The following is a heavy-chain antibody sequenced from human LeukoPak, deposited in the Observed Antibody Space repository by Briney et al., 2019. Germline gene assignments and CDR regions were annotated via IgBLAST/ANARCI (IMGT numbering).Heavy chain of an antibody. CDR1: GFTFNKYA. CDR2: ISSSSSNI. V-gene: IGHV3-48*01. CDR3: AGDRSYGSGWYYYMDG. D-gene: IGHD3-10*01. Sequence: GGSLRLSCAASGFTFNKYAMNWVRQSPGRGLEWVSYISSSSSNIHYADSVKGRFTVSRDNAKNLLYLQMNSLRAEDTAVYFCAGDRSYGSGWYYYMDGWGKGTTVTVSS. J-gene: IGHJ6*03.